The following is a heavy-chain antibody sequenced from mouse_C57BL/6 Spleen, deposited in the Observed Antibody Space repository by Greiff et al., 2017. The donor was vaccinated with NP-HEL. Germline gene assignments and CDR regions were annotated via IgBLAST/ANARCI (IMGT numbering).Heavy chain of an antibody. CDR2: IHPNSGST. J-gene: IGHJ2*01. CDR3: AGYYGSSYYFDY. V-gene: IGHV1-64*01. CDR1: GYTFTSYW. Sequence: QVQLQQPGAELVKPGASVKLSCKASGYTFTSYWMHWVKQRPGQGLEWIGMIHPNSGSTNYNEKFKSKATLTVDKSSSTAYMQLSSLTSEDSAVYYCAGYYGSSYYFDYWGQGTTLTVSS. D-gene: IGHD1-1*01.